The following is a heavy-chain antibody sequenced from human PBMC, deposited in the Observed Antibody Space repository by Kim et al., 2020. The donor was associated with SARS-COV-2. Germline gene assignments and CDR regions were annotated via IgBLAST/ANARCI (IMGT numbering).Heavy chain of an antibody. D-gene: IGHD3-22*01. CDR2: IYYSGST. V-gene: IGHV4-31*03. Sequence: SETLSLTCTVSGGSISSGGYYWSWIRQHPGKGLEWIGYIYYSGSTYYNPSLKSRVTISXDTSKXQFSLKLSSVTAADTAVYYXARGSNSYDXSDRRDYWGXGTLVXVSA. CDR3: ARGSNSYDXSDRRDY. CDR1: GGSISSGGYY. J-gene: IGHJ4*02.